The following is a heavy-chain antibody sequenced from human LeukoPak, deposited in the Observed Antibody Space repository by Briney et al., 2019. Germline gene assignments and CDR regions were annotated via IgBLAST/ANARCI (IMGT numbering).Heavy chain of an antibody. J-gene: IGHJ4*02. D-gene: IGHD3-9*01. V-gene: IGHV3-30-3*01. Sequence: PGGSLRLSCAASGFTFSSYTMHWVRQAPGKGLEWVAVISYDGSNKYYADSVKGRFTISRDNAKNSLYLQMNSLRDEDTAVYYCARDGTYPDWWGQGTLVTVSS. CDR3: ARDGTYPDW. CDR2: ISYDGSNK. CDR1: GFTFSSYT.